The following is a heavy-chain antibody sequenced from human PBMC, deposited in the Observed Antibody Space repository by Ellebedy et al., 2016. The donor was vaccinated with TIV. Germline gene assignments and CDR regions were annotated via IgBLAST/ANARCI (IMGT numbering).Heavy chain of an antibody. D-gene: IGHD1-14*01. CDR3: ARGRGINGTTHHFGFDP. Sequence: LRLXXSVSGGSISSGRFYWNWIRQPAGKGLEWLGRIYTTGGVDHNPSLKGRITMSIDTSKNQLSLRLTSVTAADTAVYYCARGRGINGTTHHFGFDPWGQGTLVTVSS. V-gene: IGHV4-61*02. CDR1: GGSISSGRFY. J-gene: IGHJ5*02. CDR2: IYTTGGV.